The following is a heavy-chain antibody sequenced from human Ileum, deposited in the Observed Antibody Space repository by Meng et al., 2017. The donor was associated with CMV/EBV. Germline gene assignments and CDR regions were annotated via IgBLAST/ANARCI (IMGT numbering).Heavy chain of an antibody. CDR1: GFTFSGYD. J-gene: IGHJ6*02. Sequence: GGSLRLSCEVSGFTFSGYDMFWVRQPAGKGLEWVSSIAAAGDKYYADSVKGRFTISRENAKNSLYLQMNSLRAGDTAVYYCARNGGGMDVWGQGTTVTVSS. CDR2: IAAAGDK. V-gene: IGHV3-13*01. D-gene: IGHD3-10*01. CDR3: ARNGGGMDV.